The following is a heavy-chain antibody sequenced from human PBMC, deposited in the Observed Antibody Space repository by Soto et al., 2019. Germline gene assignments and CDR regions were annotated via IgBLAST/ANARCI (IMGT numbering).Heavy chain of an antibody. D-gene: IGHD3-3*01. CDR3: AKDLEGYYDFWSGYPANFDY. Sequence: PGGSLRLSCTASGFTFNSYFMSWVRQAPGEGLEWISAISGGGGAKYYSASVKGRFTISRDNSKNTLYLQMNSLRAEDTAVYYCAKDLEGYYDFWSGYPANFDYWGQGTLVTVSS. V-gene: IGHV3-23*01. J-gene: IGHJ4*02. CDR2: ISGGGGAK. CDR1: GFTFNSYF.